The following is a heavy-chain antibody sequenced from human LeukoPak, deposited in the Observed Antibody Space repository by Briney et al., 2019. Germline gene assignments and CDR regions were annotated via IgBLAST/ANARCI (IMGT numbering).Heavy chain of an antibody. CDR1: GGSISSSSYY. CDR3: ATHAYDFWSGHISSVY. Sequence: SETLSLTCTVSGGSISSSSYYWGWIRQPPGKGLEWIGSIYYSGSTYYNPSLKSRVTISVDTSKNQFSLKLSSVTAADTAVYYCATHAYDFWSGHISSVYWGQGTLVTVSS. D-gene: IGHD3-3*01. J-gene: IGHJ4*02. CDR2: IYYSGST. V-gene: IGHV4-39*01.